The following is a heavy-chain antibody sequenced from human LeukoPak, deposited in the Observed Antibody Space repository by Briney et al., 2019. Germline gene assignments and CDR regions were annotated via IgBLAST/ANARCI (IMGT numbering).Heavy chain of an antibody. CDR2: IYHSGST. D-gene: IGHD3-10*01. CDR1: GGSISSGGYS. J-gene: IGHJ3*02. CDR3: AREVTYYYGSGSYRRAFDI. Sequence: SETLSLTCAVSGGSISSGGYSWSWIRQPPGKGLEWIGYIYHSGSTYYNPSLKSRVTISVDRSKNQFSLKLSSVTAADTAVYYCAREVTYYYGSGSYRRAFDIWGQGTMVTVSS. V-gene: IGHV4-30-2*01.